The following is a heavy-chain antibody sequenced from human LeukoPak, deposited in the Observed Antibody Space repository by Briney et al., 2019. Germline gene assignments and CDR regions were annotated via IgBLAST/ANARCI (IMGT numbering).Heavy chain of an antibody. CDR2: IYTSGST. J-gene: IGHJ4*02. Sequence: PSETLSLTCTASGGSISSGSYYWTWIRQPAGEGLEWIGRIYTSGSTNYNPSLKSRVTISGDTSKNQFSLKLSSVTAADTAVYYCAGVPTAILVLDYWGQGTLVTVSS. CDR1: GGSISSGSYY. V-gene: IGHV4-61*02. D-gene: IGHD2-2*01. CDR3: AGVPTAILVLDY.